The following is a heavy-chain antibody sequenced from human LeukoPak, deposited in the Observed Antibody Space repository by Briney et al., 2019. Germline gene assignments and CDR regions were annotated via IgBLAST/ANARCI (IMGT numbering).Heavy chain of an antibody. V-gene: IGHV1-69*04. D-gene: IGHD3-10*01. Sequence: SVKVSCKASGGTFSSYAISWVRQAPGQGLEWMGRIIPILGIANYAQKFQGRVTITADKSTSTAYMELSSLRSDDTAVYYCAKDVWVWFGGFPHLTSGAGEPWSPSFDYWGQGTLVTVSS. CDR2: IIPILGIA. CDR1: GGTFSSYA. CDR3: AKDVWVWFGGFPHLTSGAGEPWSPSFDY. J-gene: IGHJ4*02.